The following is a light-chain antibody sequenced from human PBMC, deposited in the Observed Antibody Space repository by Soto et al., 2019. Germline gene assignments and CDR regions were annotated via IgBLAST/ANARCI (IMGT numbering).Light chain of an antibody. V-gene: IGKV1-5*01. CDR1: QSISSW. Sequence: DIQMTQSPSTLSASVGDRVTITCRASQSISSWLAWDQQKTGKAPKLLIYDAFSLEIGVPARFSGSGSGTEFTLTISSLQPEDFATYYCQQYNSLWTFGEGTKVEIK. CDR2: DAF. CDR3: QQYNSLWT. J-gene: IGKJ1*01.